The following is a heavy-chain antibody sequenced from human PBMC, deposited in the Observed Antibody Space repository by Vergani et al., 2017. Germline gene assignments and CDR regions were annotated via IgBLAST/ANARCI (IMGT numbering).Heavy chain of an antibody. CDR2: INHSGST. CDR3: ARGRYDFWSGYSPFDY. Sequence: QLQLQESGPGLVKPSETLSLTCAVYGGSFSGYYWSWIRQPPGKGLEWIGEINHSGSTNYNPSLKSRVTISVDTSKNQFSLKLSSVTAADTAVYYCARGRYDFWSGYSPFDYWGQGTLVTVSS. D-gene: IGHD3-3*01. V-gene: IGHV4-34*01. CDR1: GGSFSGYY. J-gene: IGHJ4*02.